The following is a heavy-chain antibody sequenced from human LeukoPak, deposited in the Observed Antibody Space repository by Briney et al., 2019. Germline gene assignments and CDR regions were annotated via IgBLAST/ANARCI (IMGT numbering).Heavy chain of an antibody. J-gene: IGHJ4*02. D-gene: IGHD5-12*01. V-gene: IGHV4-34*01. Sequence: SETLSLTCAVYGGSFSGYYWSWIRQPPGKGLEWIGEIDHSGSTNYNPSLKSRVTISVDTSKNQFSLKLSSVTAADTAVYYCARRRRGYSGYDPRDYFDYWGQGTLVTVSS. CDR1: GGSFSGYY. CDR2: IDHSGST. CDR3: ARRRRGYSGYDPRDYFDY.